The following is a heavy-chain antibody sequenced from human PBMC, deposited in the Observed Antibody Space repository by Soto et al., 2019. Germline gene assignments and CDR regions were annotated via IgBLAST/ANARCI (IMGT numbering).Heavy chain of an antibody. J-gene: IGHJ6*02. Sequence: GGSLRLSCAASGFTFSDHYMDWVRQAPGKGLEWVGRTRNKGNSYTTEDAASVKGRFTISRDDSKNSLYLQMNSLKPEDTAVYYCAREGVTIFVHYYGMDVWGQGTTVTVSS. V-gene: IGHV3-72*01. CDR1: GFTFSDHY. CDR2: TRNKGNSYTT. D-gene: IGHD3-3*01. CDR3: AREGVTIFVHYYGMDV.